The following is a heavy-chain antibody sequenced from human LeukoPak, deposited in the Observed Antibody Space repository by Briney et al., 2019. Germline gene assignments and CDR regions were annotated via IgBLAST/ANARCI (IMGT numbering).Heavy chain of an antibody. J-gene: IGHJ5*02. V-gene: IGHV3-48*01. CDR3: ARTYYDFWSGYYP. CDR1: GFTFSSYS. D-gene: IGHD3-3*01. CDR2: ISSSSSTI. Sequence: PGGSLRLSCAASGFTFSSYSMNWVRQAPGKGLEWVSYISSSSSTIYYADSVEGRFTISRDNAKNSLYLQMNSLRAEDTAVYYCARTYYDFWSGYYPWGQGTLVTVSS.